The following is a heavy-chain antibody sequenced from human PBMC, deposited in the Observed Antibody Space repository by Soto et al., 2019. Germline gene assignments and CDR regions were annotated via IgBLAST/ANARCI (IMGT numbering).Heavy chain of an antibody. D-gene: IGHD2-2*01. Sequence: GGSLRLSCAASGFTFSVYSMNWVRQAPGKGLEWVSYIMPGSSHIFYADSVKGRFTISRDNSKNSLYLQMNSLTAEDTAVYYCARDPRYCSSTSCYVSYFQHWGQGTLVTVSS. CDR2: IMPGSSHI. J-gene: IGHJ1*01. CDR1: GFTFSVYS. V-gene: IGHV3-48*01. CDR3: ARDPRYCSSTSCYVSYFQH.